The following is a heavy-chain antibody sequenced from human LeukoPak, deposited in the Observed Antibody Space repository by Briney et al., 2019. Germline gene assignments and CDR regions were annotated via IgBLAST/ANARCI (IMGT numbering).Heavy chain of an antibody. V-gene: IGHV4-39*07. J-gene: IGHJ3*02. D-gene: IGHD2-2*01. CDR2: IYYSGST. Sequence: SETLSLTCTVSGCSISSSRYYWGWIRQPPGKGLEWIGRIYYSGSTYYNPSLKSRVTISVGTAKNQFSLKLMNMTTTDNAADYCARLRGVSSTSNSCTRLEGADIWGQRTMVTVS. CDR3: ARLRGVSSTSNSCTRLEGADI. CDR1: GCSISSSRYY.